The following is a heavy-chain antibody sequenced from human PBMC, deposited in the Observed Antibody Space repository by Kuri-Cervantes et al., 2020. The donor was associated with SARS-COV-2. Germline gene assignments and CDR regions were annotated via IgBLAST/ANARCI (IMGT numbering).Heavy chain of an antibody. CDR1: GFTFSSYS. Sequence: GESLKISCAASGFTFSSYSMNWVRQAPGKGLEWVSYISSSSSTIYYADSVKGRFTISRDNAKNSLYLQMNSLRAEDTAVYYCARGPSGWFDPWGQGTLVTGYS. J-gene: IGHJ5*02. CDR2: ISSSSSTI. V-gene: IGHV3-48*01. D-gene: IGHD1-26*01. CDR3: ARGPSGWFDP.